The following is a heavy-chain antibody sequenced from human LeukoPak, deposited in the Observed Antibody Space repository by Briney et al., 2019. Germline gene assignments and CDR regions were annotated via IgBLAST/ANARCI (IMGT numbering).Heavy chain of an antibody. CDR2: IYYSRNT. CDR1: GGSITSYY. Sequence: SETLCLTCTVSGGSITSYYWSWIRQPPGKGLERIGYIYYSRNTNYNPSLKSRVTISVDTSKNQFFLTLSSVSAADTAVYYCARVPKGGASYYFDYWGQGTLVTVSS. J-gene: IGHJ4*02. D-gene: IGHD3-16*01. CDR3: ARVPKGGASYYFDY. V-gene: IGHV4-59*01.